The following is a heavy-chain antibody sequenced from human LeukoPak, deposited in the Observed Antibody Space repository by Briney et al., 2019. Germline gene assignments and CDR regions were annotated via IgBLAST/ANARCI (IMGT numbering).Heavy chain of an antibody. CDR1: GSIFTSYW. CDR3: ARSSSGYYSY. CDR2: IYPGDSDT. J-gene: IGHJ4*02. D-gene: IGHD3-22*01. V-gene: IGHV5-51*01. Sequence: GASLQISCKGSGSIFTSYWIVWVRQLPGKGLEYMGIIYPGDSDTTYSPSFQGQATISADKSISTAYLQWSSLKASDTAMYYCARSSSGYYSYWGQGTLVTVFS.